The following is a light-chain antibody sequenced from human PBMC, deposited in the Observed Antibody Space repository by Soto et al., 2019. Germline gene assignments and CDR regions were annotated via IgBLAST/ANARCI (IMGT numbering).Light chain of an antibody. CDR2: AAS. CDR1: QGIRND. CDR3: LQKYLYPFT. V-gene: IGKV1-6*01. J-gene: IGKJ3*01. Sequence: AIQMTQSPSSLSASVGDRVTITCRASQGIRNDLDWFQQKPGKAPKLLIYAASNLQSGVPARFSGSGSGTDFTLTISSLQPDDFATYYCLQKYLYPFTFGPGTKVDIK.